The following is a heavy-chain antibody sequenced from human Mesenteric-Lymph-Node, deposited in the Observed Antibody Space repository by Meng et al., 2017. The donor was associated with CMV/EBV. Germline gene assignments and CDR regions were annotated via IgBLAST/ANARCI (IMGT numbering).Heavy chain of an antibody. CDR1: GGTFSKYT. CDR2: IIPMINIA. CDR3: ARVTTWQYAMDV. Sequence: SVKVSCKASGGTFSKYTFSWVRQAPGQGLEWMGRIIPMINIAIYAQKFQGRVTISADKSTNTVYMDLSSLTSDDTAVYYCARVTTWQYAMDVWGQGTTVTVSS. V-gene: IGHV1-69*02. J-gene: IGHJ6*02. D-gene: IGHD1-14*01.